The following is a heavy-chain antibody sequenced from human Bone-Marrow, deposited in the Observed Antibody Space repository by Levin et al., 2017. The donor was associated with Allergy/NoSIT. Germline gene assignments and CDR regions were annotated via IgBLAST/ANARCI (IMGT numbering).Heavy chain of an antibody. CDR2: IGGDNYTK. CDR1: GFTFSSYG. J-gene: IGHJ2*01. Sequence: GGSLRLSCDASGFTFSSYGIIWVRQAPGKGLEWVSYIGGDNYTKYYADSVKGRFTISTKNSLYLQMNSLRADDTAIYYCARDKRSGGVTPDWYFDLWGRGTLVIVSS. D-gene: IGHD2-15*01. CDR3: ARDKRSGGVTPDWYFDL. V-gene: IGHV3-48*01.